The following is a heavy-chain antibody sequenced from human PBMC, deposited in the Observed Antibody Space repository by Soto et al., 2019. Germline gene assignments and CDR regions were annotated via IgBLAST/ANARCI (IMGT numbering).Heavy chain of an antibody. Sequence: GGSLRLSCAASGFTFSSYAMSWVRQAPGKGLEWVSAISGSGGSTYYADSVKGRFTISRDNSKNTLYLQMNSLRAEDTAVYYCAKARPLVLSYSYSYGMDVWGQGTTVTVSS. CDR2: ISGSGGST. CDR1: GFTFSSYA. D-gene: IGHD6-6*01. V-gene: IGHV3-23*01. CDR3: AKARPLVLSYSYSYGMDV. J-gene: IGHJ6*02.